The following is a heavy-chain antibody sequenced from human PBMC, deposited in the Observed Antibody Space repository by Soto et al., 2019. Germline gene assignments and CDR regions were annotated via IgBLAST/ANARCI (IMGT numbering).Heavy chain of an antibody. V-gene: IGHV1-69*13. CDR2: IIPIFGTA. CDR3: APRPNFNWFDP. D-gene: IGHD6-6*01. Sequence: GASVKVSCKASGGTFSSYAISWVRQAPGQGLEWMGGIIPIFGTANYAQKFQGRVTITADESTSTAYMELSSLRPEDTAVYYCAPRPNFNWFDPWGQGTLVTVSS. CDR1: GGTFSSYA. J-gene: IGHJ5*02.